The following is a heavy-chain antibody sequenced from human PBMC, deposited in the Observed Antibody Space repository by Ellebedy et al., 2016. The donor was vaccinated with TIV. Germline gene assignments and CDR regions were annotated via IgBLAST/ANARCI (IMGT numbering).Heavy chain of an antibody. CDR1: GFTLSEFG. CDR3: TRDPDGVYDFDY. D-gene: IGHD5/OR15-5a*01. CDR2: INSRSDTI. Sequence: GGSLRLSCAASGFTLSEFGMTWVRQAPGKGLEWVSHINSRSDTISYADSVKGRFIISRYLAKNSLHLPMNSLRAEDTAVYYCTRDPDGVYDFDYWGQGILVTVSS. V-gene: IGHV3-48*04. J-gene: IGHJ4*02.